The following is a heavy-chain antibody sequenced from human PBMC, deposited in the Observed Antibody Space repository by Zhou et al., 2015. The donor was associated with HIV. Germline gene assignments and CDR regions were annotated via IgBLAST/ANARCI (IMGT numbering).Heavy chain of an antibody. CDR2: IIPIFGTA. V-gene: IGHV1-69*01. CDR3: AREDYGSGSYYQTRYYFDY. CDR1: GGTFSSYA. D-gene: IGHD3-10*01. Sequence: QVQLVQSGAEVKKPGSSVKVSCKASGGTFSSYAISWVRQAPGQGLEWMGGIIPIFGTANYAQKFQGRVTITADESTSTAYMELSSLRSEDTAVYYCAREDYGSGSYYQTRYYFDYWGQGTLVTVSS. J-gene: IGHJ4*02.